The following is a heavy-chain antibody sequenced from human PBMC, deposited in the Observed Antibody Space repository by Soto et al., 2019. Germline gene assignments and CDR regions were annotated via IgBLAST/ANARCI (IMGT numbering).Heavy chain of an antibody. CDR1: AFAFRNAW. J-gene: IGHJ4*02. CDR3: ATACGGGDCYHI. V-gene: IGHV3-15*01. D-gene: IGHD2-21*02. CDR2: IKSKTDGETT. Sequence: EVQLVESGGGLVKPGGSLRLSCVVSAFAFRNAWMTWVRQAPGKGLEWVGRIKSKTDGETTDYPAPVKGRFTISRDDSKNTMYRQMNSLKTEDTGVYYCATACGGGDCYHIWGQGTLVTVSS.